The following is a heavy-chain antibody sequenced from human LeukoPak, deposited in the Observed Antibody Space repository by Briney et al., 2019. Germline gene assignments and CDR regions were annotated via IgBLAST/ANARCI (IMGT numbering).Heavy chain of an antibody. CDR3: ARVLSGTLTFDH. CDR1: GFTFSSYT. J-gene: IGHJ4*02. D-gene: IGHD3-9*01. V-gene: IGHV3-21*01. CDR2: ITSSSSYI. Sequence: GGSWRLSCAASGFTFSSYTMNWVRQAPGKGLEWVSSITSSSSYIYYTDSAKGRFTISRDNAKNSLFLQMNSLRAEDTAVYYCARVLSGTLTFDHWGQGTLVAVSS.